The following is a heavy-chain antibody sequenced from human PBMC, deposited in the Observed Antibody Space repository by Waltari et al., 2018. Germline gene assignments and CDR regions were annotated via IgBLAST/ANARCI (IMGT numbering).Heavy chain of an antibody. Sequence: EVQLLESGGALIQPGGSLKLSCAVSGFAFSSHAMSWVRQAPGQGVEWVSAISGSGATTYYADSVKGRFTISRDNSKNTFYLQMTSLTADDTGIYYCAKEGLTVAATEDWGQGTLVTVSS. J-gene: IGHJ4*02. D-gene: IGHD6-19*01. CDR3: AKEGLTVAATED. CDR1: GFAFSSHA. CDR2: ISGSGATT. V-gene: IGHV3-23*01.